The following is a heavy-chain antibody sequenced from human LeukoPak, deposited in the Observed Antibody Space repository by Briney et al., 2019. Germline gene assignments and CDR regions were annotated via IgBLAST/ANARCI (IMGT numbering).Heavy chain of an antibody. CDR3: ARDREYCSAATCYPNGMDV. CDR1: GFTVSSNY. CDR2: IYSDVRT. J-gene: IGHJ6*02. V-gene: IGHV3-66*01. D-gene: IGHD2-15*01. Sequence: PGGSLRLSCAASGFTVSSNYMSWVRQAPGKGLEWVSVIYSDVRTYYADSVKGRFTISRDNSKNTLNLQMNSLRAEDTAVYYCARDREYCSAATCYPNGMDVWGQGTTVTVPS.